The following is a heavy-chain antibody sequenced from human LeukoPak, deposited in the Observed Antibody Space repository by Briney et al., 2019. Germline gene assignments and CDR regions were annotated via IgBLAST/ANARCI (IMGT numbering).Heavy chain of an antibody. CDR2: IYSGGST. Sequence: GGSLRLFCAAAGFTVSSNYMSWCRQAPGKGLEWVSVIYSGGSTYYADSVKGRFTISRDNSKNTLYLQMNSLRAEDTAVYYCARYRDNSNDDLFDYWGQGPLVSVSS. CDR1: GFTVSSNY. V-gene: IGHV3-53*01. CDR3: ARYRDNSNDDLFDY. J-gene: IGHJ4*02. D-gene: IGHD1-1*01.